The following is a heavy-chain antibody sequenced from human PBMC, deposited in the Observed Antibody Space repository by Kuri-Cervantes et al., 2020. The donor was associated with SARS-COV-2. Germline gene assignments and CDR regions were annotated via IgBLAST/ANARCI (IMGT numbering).Heavy chain of an antibody. J-gene: IGHJ3*02. CDR2: TYHSGST. CDR1: GYSISSGYY. V-gene: IGHV4-38-2*02. D-gene: IGHD2-2*01. Sequence: GSLRLSCTVSGYSISSGYYWGWIRQPPGKGLEWIGSTYHSGSTYYNPSLKSRVTISVDTSKNQFSLKLSSVTAADTAVYYCAREDIVVVPAASDAFDIWGQGTMVTVSS. CDR3: AREDIVVVPAASDAFDI.